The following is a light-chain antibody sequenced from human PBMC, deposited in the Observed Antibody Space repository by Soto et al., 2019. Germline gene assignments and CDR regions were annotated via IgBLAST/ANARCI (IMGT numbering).Light chain of an antibody. Sequence: QCVLTQPASVFGSPGQSITISCTGTSSDVGGYNYFSWYLHHSGKAPKPTIYYVSNRPSGVSNRFSGSKSGNTAALTVSGLQAEDEADYYCCSYKSSITYVFGTGTKVNGL. V-gene: IGLV2-14*03. CDR3: CSYKSSITYV. CDR1: SSDVGGYNY. J-gene: IGLJ1*01. CDR2: YVS.